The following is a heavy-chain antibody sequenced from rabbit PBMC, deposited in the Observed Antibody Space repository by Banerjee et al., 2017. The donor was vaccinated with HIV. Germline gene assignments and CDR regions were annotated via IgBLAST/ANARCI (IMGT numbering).Heavy chain of an antibody. J-gene: IGHJ3*01. CDR3: ARGDL. CDR1: GFDLSNYY. V-gene: IGHV1S45*01. CDR2: IDPIFGNT. Sequence: QQQLVESGGGLVKPGASLTLTCTASGFDLSNYYIQWVRQAPGKGLEWIAYIDPIFGNTYYASWVNGRFTISKTSSTTVTLQMTSLTAADTATYFCARGDLWGQGTLVTVS.